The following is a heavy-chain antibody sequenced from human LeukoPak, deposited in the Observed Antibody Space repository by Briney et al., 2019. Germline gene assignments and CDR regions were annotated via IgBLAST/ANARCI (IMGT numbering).Heavy chain of an antibody. Sequence: GGSLRLSCAASGFTFSSYGMHWIRQAPGKGLEWVAVIWSDGSHKYYADSMKGRFTISRDNSKDTLYLQMNSLRDEDTAVYYCAKRPSDYGDYVTYLGQGTLVTVSS. CDR3: AKRPSDYGDYVTY. CDR2: IWSDGSHK. D-gene: IGHD3-16*01. CDR1: GFTFSSYG. J-gene: IGHJ4*02. V-gene: IGHV3-30*02.